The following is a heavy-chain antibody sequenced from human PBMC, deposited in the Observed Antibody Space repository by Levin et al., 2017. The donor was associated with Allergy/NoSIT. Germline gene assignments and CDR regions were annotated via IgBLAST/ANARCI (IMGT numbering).Heavy chain of an antibody. CDR3: ARDAYYDFWSGYLTSHNWFDP. Sequence: GESLKISCAASGFTFSSYSMNWVRQAPGKGLEWVSSISSSSSYIYYADSVKGRFTISRDNAKNSLYLQMNSLRAEDTAVYYCARDAYYDFWSGYLTSHNWFDPWGQGTLVTVSS. J-gene: IGHJ5*02. D-gene: IGHD3-3*01. V-gene: IGHV3-21*01. CDR1: GFTFSSYS. CDR2: ISSSSSYI.